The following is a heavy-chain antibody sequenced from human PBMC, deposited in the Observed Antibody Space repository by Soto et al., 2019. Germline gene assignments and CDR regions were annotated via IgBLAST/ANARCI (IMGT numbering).Heavy chain of an antibody. CDR2: ISSASSEK. CDR1: GVTFTLVS. V-gene: IGHV3-21*01. J-gene: IGHJ4*01. CDR3: TRAAY. Sequence: GGSLRLSFEASGVTFTLVSLNWISQIPGKGLEWVASISSASSEKGYADSVNGRFIIPRDTAQTSLFLQRTKLRPEDSAIYARTRAAYWVPGT.